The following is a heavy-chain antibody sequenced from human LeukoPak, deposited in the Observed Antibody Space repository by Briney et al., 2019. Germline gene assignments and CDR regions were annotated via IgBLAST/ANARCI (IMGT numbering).Heavy chain of an antibody. V-gene: IGHV1-58*02. CDR3: AREGVYYYGMDV. Sequence: ASVKVSCKASGFTFTSSAMQWVRQARGQRLEWIGWIVVGSGNTNYAQKFQERVTITRDMSTSTAYMELSSLRSEDTAVYYCAREGVYYYGMDVWGQGTTVTVSS. J-gene: IGHJ6*02. D-gene: IGHD2-8*01. CDR1: GFTFTSSA. CDR2: IVVGSGNT.